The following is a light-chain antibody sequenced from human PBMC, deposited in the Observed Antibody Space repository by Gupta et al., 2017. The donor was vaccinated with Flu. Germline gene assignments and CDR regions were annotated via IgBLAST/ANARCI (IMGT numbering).Light chain of an antibody. Sequence: IVLTQSPGTLSLSPGERATLSCRASQGVSSGYLAWYQQKPGRAPRLLIYGASRRATGIPDRCSGSGSGTDFTLTISRLEPEDFAVYYCQHYGSSPYSFGQGTKLEIK. CDR2: GAS. V-gene: IGKV3-20*01. CDR1: QGVSSGY. J-gene: IGKJ2*03. CDR3: QHYGSSPYS.